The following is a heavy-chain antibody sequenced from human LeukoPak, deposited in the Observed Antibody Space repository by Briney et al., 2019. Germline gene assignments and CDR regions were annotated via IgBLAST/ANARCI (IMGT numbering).Heavy chain of an antibody. CDR1: GFTFSTYW. CDR3: ARDVGYFRFDY. V-gene: IGHV3-7*01. CDR2: IKEDGSDK. Sequence: GGSLRLSCAASGFTFSTYWMTWVRQAPGKGLEWVANIKEDGSDKYYVDSVKGRFTISRDNAKNSLYLQMNNLRAEDTAVYYCARDVGYFRFDYWGQGTLVTVSS. J-gene: IGHJ4*02. D-gene: IGHD5-18*01.